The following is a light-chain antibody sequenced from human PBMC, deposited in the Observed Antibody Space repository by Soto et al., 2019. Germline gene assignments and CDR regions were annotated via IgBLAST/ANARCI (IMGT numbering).Light chain of an antibody. J-gene: IGLJ1*01. V-gene: IGLV2-11*01. CDR3: CSYAGSYSYV. CDR2: DVS. CDR1: SSDVGGYNY. Sequence: QSALNQPRSVSGSPGQSVTISCTGTSSDVGGYNYVSWYQQHPGKAPKLMIYDVSKRPSGVPDRFSGSKPGNTASLTISGLQAEDEADYYCCSYAGSYSYVFGTGTKVTVL.